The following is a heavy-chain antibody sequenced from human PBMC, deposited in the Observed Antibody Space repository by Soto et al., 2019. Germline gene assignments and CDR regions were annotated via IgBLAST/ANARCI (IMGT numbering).Heavy chain of an antibody. CDR3: AKDRGRYCSGGSCLRFDD. J-gene: IGHJ4*02. CDR2: ISYDGNYK. V-gene: IGHV3-30*18. D-gene: IGHD2-15*01. Sequence: QVQLVESGGGVVQPGRSLRLSCAASDFTFSDYVMHWVRQVPGKGLEWVARISYDGNYKYYADPVKGRFTISRDTSKNTLYLQMNSLTAEDTAVYYCAKDRGRYCSGGSCLRFDDWGQGTLVTVSS. CDR1: DFTFSDYV.